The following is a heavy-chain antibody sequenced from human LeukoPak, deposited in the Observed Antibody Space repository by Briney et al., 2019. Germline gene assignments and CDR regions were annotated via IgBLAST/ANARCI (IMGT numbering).Heavy chain of an antibody. Sequence: GGALRPSCAASGFAFSSYSMKWGPQAPGKGVGGVSSISSSSSYIYYADSVKGRFTISRDNAKNSLYLQMNSLRAEDTAVYYCARDEERYYYMDVWGKGTTVTVSS. J-gene: IGHJ6*03. D-gene: IGHD1-26*01. V-gene: IGHV3-21*01. CDR1: GFAFSSYS. CDR2: ISSSSSYI. CDR3: ARDEERYYYMDV.